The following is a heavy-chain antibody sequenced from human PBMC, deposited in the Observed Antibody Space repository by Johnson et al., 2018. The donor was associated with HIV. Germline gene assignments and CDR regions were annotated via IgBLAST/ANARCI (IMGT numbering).Heavy chain of an antibody. CDR1: GFTVTSNY. Sequence: VQLLESGGGLVQPGESLRLSCAAAGFTVTSNYMSWVRQAPGKGLEWVSRINNDGSVTTYAESVKGRFTISRDNTKNTVYLHMDSLRVEDTAVYYCARGLDIFDIWGQGTLVTVSS. V-gene: IGHV3-74*02. CDR2: INNDGSVT. D-gene: IGHD2-15*01. J-gene: IGHJ3*02. CDR3: ARGLDIFDI.